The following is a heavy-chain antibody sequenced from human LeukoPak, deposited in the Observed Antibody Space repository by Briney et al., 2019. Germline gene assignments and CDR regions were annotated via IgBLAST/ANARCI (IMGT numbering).Heavy chain of an antibody. Sequence: GGSLRLSCAASRFTFSSYWMTWVRQAPGKGLEWVANIKQDGSEKYYVGSVKGRFTISRDNAKNSLYLQMNSLRDEDTAVYYCARRYGYFDYWGQGTLVTVSS. V-gene: IGHV3-7*02. CDR1: RFTFSSYW. CDR3: ARRYGYFDY. J-gene: IGHJ4*02. D-gene: IGHD3-10*01. CDR2: IKQDGSEK.